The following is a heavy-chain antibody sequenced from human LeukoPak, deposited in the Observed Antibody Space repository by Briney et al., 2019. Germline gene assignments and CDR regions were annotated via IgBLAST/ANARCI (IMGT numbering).Heavy chain of an antibody. CDR1: GGAFSSYT. CDR3: ARAPGGNAFDY. V-gene: IGHV1-69*08. Sequence: SVKVSCKASGGAFSSYTISWVRQAPGQGLEWMGRIIPILGTANYAQKFQGRVTITADKSTSTAYMELSGLRSEDTAVYYCARAPGGNAFDYWGQGTLVTVSS. D-gene: IGHD4-23*01. CDR2: IIPILGTA. J-gene: IGHJ4*02.